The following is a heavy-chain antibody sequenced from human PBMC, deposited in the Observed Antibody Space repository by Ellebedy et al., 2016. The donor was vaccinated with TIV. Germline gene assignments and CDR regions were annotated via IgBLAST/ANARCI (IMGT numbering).Heavy chain of an antibody. J-gene: IGHJ4*02. CDR3: ARGLPMGSSGCDF. Sequence: GESLKISCAASGFAFRNSGMNWVRQAPGTGLQSLSYISAPSDTIFYADSVKGRFTISRDNAGNSLYLQMSSLRAEDSALYYCARGLPMGSSGCDFWGRGTLVTVAS. V-gene: IGHV3-48*01. CDR2: ISAPSDTI. D-gene: IGHD6-19*01. CDR1: GFAFRNSG.